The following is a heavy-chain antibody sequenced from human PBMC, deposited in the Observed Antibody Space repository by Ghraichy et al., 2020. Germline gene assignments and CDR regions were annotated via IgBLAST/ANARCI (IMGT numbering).Heavy chain of an antibody. CDR1: GGSIGDYY. CDR3: AREVGPGNFDY. Sequence: SETLSLTCTVSGGSIGDYYWTWIRQPPGKGLEWIGYISYSGSTNYNPSLKSRVTISLDTSKNQFSLNLSSVTAADTAVYYCAREVGPGNFDYWGQGTLVTVSS. V-gene: IGHV4-59*01. J-gene: IGHJ4*02. CDR2: ISYSGST. D-gene: IGHD1-26*01.